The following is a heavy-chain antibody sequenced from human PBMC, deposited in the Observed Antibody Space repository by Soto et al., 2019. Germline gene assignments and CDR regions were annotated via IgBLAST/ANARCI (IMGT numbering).Heavy chain of an antibody. D-gene: IGHD6-6*01. CDR2: IWYDGSNK. Sequence: GGSLRLSCAASGFTFSSYGMHWVRQAPGKGLEWVAVIWYDGSNKYYADSVKGRFTISRDNSKNTLYLQMNSLRAEDTAVYYCAREGSSPSFDYWGQGTLVTVSS. V-gene: IGHV3-33*01. CDR3: AREGSSPSFDY. CDR1: GFTFSSYG. J-gene: IGHJ4*02.